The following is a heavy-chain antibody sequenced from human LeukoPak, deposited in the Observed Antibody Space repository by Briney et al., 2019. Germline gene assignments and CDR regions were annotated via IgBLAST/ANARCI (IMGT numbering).Heavy chain of an antibody. CDR1: GFTFSSEW. J-gene: IGHJ6*02. CDR3: AREGRYYGMDV. V-gene: IGHV4-4*02. Sequence: GSLRLSCAASGFTFSSEWMHWVRQAPGRGLVWIGYIYHSGSTYYNPSLKSRVTISVDRSKNQFSLKLSSVTAADTAVYYCAREGRYYGMDVWGQGTTVTVSS. CDR2: IYHSGST.